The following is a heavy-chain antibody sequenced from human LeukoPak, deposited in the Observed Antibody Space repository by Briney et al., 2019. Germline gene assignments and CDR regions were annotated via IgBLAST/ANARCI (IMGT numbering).Heavy chain of an antibody. CDR1: GFTVSSNY. CDR3: ASPGLNPYFDY. J-gene: IGHJ4*02. V-gene: IGHV3-53*01. CDR2: IYSGGST. Sequence: GGSLRLSCAASGFTVSSNYMSWVRQAPGKGLEWVSVIYSGGSTYYADSVKGRFTISRDNSKNTLYLQMNSLRAEDTAVYYCASPGLNPYFDYWGQGTLVTVSS.